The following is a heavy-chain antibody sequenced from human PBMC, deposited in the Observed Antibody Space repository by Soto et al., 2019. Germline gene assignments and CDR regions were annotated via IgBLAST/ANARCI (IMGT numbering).Heavy chain of an antibody. CDR1: GGSLSSGGYY. J-gene: IGHJ4*02. Sequence: SETLSLTCTVSGGSLSSGGYYWSWFRQHPGKGLEWIGYIYYSGSTYYNPSLKSRVTISLDTSKKQVSLEMTSVTAADTAVYYCGRVVIKMAIQSIDSWGPGTLVT. CDR2: IYYSGST. V-gene: IGHV4-31*03. CDR3: GRVVIKMAIQSIDS.